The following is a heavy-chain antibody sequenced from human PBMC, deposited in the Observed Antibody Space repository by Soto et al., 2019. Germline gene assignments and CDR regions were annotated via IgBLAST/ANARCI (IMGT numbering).Heavy chain of an antibody. V-gene: IGHV3-23*01. D-gene: IGHD2-15*01. CDR3: VKTDGNVVVATKSDY. CDR1: GFTFSSYA. J-gene: IGHJ4*02. CDR2: ISAGGGGT. Sequence: EVQLLESGGGLVQPGGSLRLSCAASGFTFSSYAMTWVRQAPGKGLEWVSAISAGGGGTYYAESVKGRFTISRDNSKNTLYLQMNSLRAEDTAVYYCVKTDGNVVVATKSDYWGQGTLVTVSS.